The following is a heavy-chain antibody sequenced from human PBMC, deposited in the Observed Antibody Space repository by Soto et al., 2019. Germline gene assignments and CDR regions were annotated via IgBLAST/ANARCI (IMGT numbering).Heavy chain of an antibody. Sequence: QVHLQESGPGLVKPSQALSLTCTVSGDSTISGSYFWTWIRQRSGKGLEWIGYIYDSGSTSYNPSLASRVSISADTSNNHFSLTLISVTAADTAVYYCARRAGNRRGYPIDYWGQGIPVTVSS. J-gene: IGHJ4*02. CDR2: IYDSGST. V-gene: IGHV4-31*03. CDR1: GDSTISGSYF. D-gene: IGHD5-18*01. CDR3: ARRAGNRRGYPIDY.